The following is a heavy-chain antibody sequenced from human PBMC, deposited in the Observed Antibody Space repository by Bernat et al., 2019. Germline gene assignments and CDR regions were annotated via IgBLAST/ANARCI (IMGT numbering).Heavy chain of an antibody. V-gene: IGHV4-34*01. J-gene: IGHJ4*02. D-gene: IGHD3-16*01. Sequence: QVQLQQWGAGLLKPSETLSLTCAVYGGSFSGYYWGWIRQPPGKGLEWIGEINHSGSTNYNPSLKSRVTISVDTSKNQFSLKLNSVTAADTAVYYCARGGGVRRYGFDYWGQGTLVTVSS. CDR3: ARGGGVRRYGFDY. CDR2: INHSGST. CDR1: GGSFSGYY.